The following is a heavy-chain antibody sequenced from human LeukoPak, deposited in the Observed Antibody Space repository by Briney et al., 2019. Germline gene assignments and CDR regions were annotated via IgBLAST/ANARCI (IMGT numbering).Heavy chain of an antibody. J-gene: IGHJ5*02. D-gene: IGHD3-3*01. CDR1: GGSISSYY. V-gene: IGHV4-4*07. CDR3: ARVYDFWSGFNGFDP. Sequence: PSETLSLTCTVSGGSISSYYWSWIRQPAGKGLEWIGRIFTVGCTNYNPSINSRVTMSVDTSKNQLSLKLSSVTASDTAVYYCARVYDFWSGFNGFDPWGQGTLVTVSS. CDR2: IFTVGCT.